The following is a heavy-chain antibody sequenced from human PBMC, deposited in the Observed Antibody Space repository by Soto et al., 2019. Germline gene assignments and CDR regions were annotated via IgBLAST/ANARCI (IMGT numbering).Heavy chain of an antibody. J-gene: IGHJ6*02. CDR1: GFTFSSYA. V-gene: IGHV3-30-3*01. D-gene: IGHD6-6*01. Sequence: QVQLVESGGGVVQPGRSLRLSCAASGFTFSSYAMHWVRQAPGKGLEWVAVISYDGSNKYYADSVKGRFTISRDNSKNTLYLQMNSLRAEDTAVYYCARGSSSSNMDVWGQGTTVTVSS. CDR3: ARGSSSSNMDV. CDR2: ISYDGSNK.